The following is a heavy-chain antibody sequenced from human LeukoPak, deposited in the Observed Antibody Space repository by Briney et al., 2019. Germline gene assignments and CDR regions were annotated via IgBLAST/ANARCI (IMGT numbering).Heavy chain of an antibody. CDR3: AKGAPVATISHYYYMDV. CDR1: GGSFSGYY. Sequence: PSETLSLTCAVYGGSFSGYYWSWIRQPPGKGLEWIGEINHSGSTNYNPSLKSRVTISVDTSKNRFSLKLSSVTAADTAVYYCAKGAPVATISHYYYMDVWGKGTTVTVSS. CDR2: INHSGST. D-gene: IGHD5-12*01. J-gene: IGHJ6*03. V-gene: IGHV4-34*01.